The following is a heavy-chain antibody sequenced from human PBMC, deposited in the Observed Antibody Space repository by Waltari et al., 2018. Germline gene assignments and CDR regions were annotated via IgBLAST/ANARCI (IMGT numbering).Heavy chain of an antibody. V-gene: IGHV3-7*01. Sequence: EVQLVESGGGLVQPGGSLRLSCAASGFPFSSYWMSWVRQAPGKGLEWVANIKQDGSEKYYVDSVKGRFTISRDNAKNSLYLQMNSLRAEDTAVYYCARELYSGSYQSYWGQGTLVTVSS. CDR3: ARELYSGSYQSY. D-gene: IGHD1-26*01. CDR2: IKQDGSEK. CDR1: GFPFSSYW. J-gene: IGHJ4*02.